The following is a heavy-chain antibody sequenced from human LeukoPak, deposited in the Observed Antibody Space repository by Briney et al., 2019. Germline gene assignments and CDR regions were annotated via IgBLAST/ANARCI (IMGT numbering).Heavy chain of an antibody. CDR2: IYRGGST. V-gene: IGHV3-66*04. D-gene: IGHD3-22*01. CDR3: ARLSADSSAYFFDY. J-gene: IGHJ4*02. Sequence: GGSLRLSCAASGFTVGSNYMSWVRQAPGKGLEWVSIIYRGGSTNYADSVKGRFTISRDTSKNTLYLQMNSLRAENTAVYYCARLSADSSAYFFDYWGQGTLVTVSS. CDR1: GFTVGSNY.